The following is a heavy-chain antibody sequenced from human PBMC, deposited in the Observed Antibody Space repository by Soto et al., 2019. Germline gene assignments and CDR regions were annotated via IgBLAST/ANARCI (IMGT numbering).Heavy chain of an antibody. Sequence: AQLVESWGGLVQPGGSLRLSCAASGFTFSSYSMNWVRQAPGKGLEWVSYISSSSRTIYYADSVKGRFTISRDNAKNSLYLQMDSLREEDTAVYYWAIEIPARGAGWFDPWGQGTLVTVSS. CDR2: ISSSSRTI. CDR3: AIEIPARGAGWFDP. J-gene: IGHJ5*02. D-gene: IGHD3-10*01. CDR1: GFTFSSYS. V-gene: IGHV3-48*02.